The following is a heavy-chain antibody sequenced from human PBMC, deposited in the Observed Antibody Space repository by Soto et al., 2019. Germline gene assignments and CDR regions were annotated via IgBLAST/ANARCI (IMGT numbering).Heavy chain of an antibody. V-gene: IGHV3-30*18. Sequence: QVQLVESGGGVVQPGRSLRLSCAASGFTFSNYGMHWVRQAPGKGLEWVAFILYDGSDKYFADSVKGRFTISRDNSKNTLDLQMNSVRAEDTAVYYCAKDRIVMIRRVMNYAGMDVWGQGTTVTVSS. CDR1: GFTFSNYG. CDR3: AKDRIVMIRRVMNYAGMDV. J-gene: IGHJ6*02. CDR2: ILYDGSDK. D-gene: IGHD3-10*01.